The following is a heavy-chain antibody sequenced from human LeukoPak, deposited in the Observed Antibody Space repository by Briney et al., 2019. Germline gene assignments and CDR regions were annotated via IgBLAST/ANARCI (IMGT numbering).Heavy chain of an antibody. Sequence: GGSLRLSCAASVFTFSSYSMNWVRQAPGKGLEWVSSISSSSSYIYYADSVKGRFTISRDNAKNSLYLQMNSLRAEDTAVYYCARERGSYSSTSPYYFDYWGQGTLVTVSS. CDR3: ARERGSYSSTSPYYFDY. V-gene: IGHV3-21*01. J-gene: IGHJ4*02. D-gene: IGHD2-2*01. CDR1: VFTFSSYS. CDR2: ISSSSSYI.